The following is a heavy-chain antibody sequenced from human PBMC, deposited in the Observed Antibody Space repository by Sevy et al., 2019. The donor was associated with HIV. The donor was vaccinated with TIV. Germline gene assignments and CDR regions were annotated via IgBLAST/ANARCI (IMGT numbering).Heavy chain of an antibody. CDR2: ISYDGIIK. V-gene: IGHV3-30*04. CDR1: GFTFNTHA. Sequence: GGSLRLSCAASGFTFNTHAMHWVRQAPGKGLEWVALISYDGIIKYYADSVKGRLTISRDNSKNTLSLQMNSLRVEDTAAYYCAREGGYTSAWSPGNHWGQGTLVTVSS. D-gene: IGHD6-19*01. J-gene: IGHJ4*02. CDR3: AREGGYTSAWSPGNH.